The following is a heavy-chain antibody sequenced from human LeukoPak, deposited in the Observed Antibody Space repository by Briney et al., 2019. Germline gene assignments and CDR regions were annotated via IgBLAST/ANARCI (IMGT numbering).Heavy chain of an antibody. V-gene: IGHV7-4-1*02. D-gene: IGHD6-13*01. CDR3: ARDPPGTAAAHTGDY. Sequence: ASVKVSCKASGYTFTSYAINWVRQAPGQGLEWMGWISTNTGTPTYAQGFTGRFVFSLDTSVSTAYLQISSLKAEDTAVYYCARDPPGTAAAHTGDYWGQGTLVTVSS. CDR2: ISTNTGTP. CDR1: GYTFTSYA. J-gene: IGHJ4*02.